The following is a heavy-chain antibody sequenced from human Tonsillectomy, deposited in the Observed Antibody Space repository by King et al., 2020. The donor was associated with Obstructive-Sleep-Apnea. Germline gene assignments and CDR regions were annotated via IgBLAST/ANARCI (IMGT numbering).Heavy chain of an antibody. CDR2: INSDGSST. Sequence: VQLVESGGGLVQPGGSLRLSCAASGFTFSSYWMHWVRQAPGKGLVWVSRINSDGSSTSYADSVKGRFTISRDNAKNTLYLQMNSPRAEDTAVYYCAREVVPANDAFDIWGQGTMVTVSS. CDR1: GFTFSSYW. J-gene: IGHJ3*02. CDR3: AREVVPANDAFDI. D-gene: IGHD2-2*01. V-gene: IGHV3-74*01.